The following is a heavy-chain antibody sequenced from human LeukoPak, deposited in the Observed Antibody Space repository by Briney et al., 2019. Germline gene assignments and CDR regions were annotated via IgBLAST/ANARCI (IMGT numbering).Heavy chain of an antibody. CDR2: INHSGST. CDR3: ARLRYYGSGRRYYYYYYMDV. D-gene: IGHD3-10*01. Sequence: GSLRLSCAASGFTVSSNYMSWIRQPPGKGLEWIGEINHSGSTNYNPSLKSRVTISVDTSKNQFSPKLSSVTAADTAVYYCARLRYYGSGRRYYYYYYMDVWGKGTTVTISS. CDR1: GFTVSSNY. V-gene: IGHV4-34*01. J-gene: IGHJ6*03.